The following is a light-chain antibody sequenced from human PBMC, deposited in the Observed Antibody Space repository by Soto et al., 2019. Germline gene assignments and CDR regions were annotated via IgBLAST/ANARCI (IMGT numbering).Light chain of an antibody. CDR1: QSVSNN. V-gene: IGKV3D-15*01. CDR3: QQYTGPPTT. Sequence: EIVLTQSPATLSVSPGERAALSCRASQSVSNNLAWYQQKPGQPPRLLIFGASTRATGIPARFSGSGSEAEFALTISRLEPEDSAVYFCQQYTGPPTTFGQGTRLEI. CDR2: GAS. J-gene: IGKJ5*01.